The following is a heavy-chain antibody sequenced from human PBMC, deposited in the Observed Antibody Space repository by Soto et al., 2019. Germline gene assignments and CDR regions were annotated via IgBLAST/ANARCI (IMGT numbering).Heavy chain of an antibody. CDR2: INHSGST. V-gene: IGHV4-34*01. J-gene: IGHJ6*03. CDR3: ARGQTDLDDFWSGYFQMGNYYYYYMDV. Sequence: SETLSLTCAVYGGSFSGYYWSWIRQPPGKGLEWIGEINHSGSTNYNPSLKSRVTISVDTSKNQFSLKLSSVTAADTAVYYCARGQTDLDDFWSGYFQMGNYYYYYMDVWGKGTTVTVSS. CDR1: GGSFSGYY. D-gene: IGHD3-3*01.